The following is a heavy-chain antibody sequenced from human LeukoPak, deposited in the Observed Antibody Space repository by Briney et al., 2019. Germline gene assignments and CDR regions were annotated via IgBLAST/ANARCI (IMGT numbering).Heavy chain of an antibody. V-gene: IGHV3-64*01. J-gene: IGHJ6*04. D-gene: IGHD3-3*01. CDR3: ARGKITIFGVVDV. CDR1: GFTFSSYA. Sequence: GGSLRLSCAASGFTFSSYAMHWVRQAPGKGLEYVSAISSNGGSTYYANSVKGRFTISRDNSKNTLYLQMGSLRAEDMAVYYCARGKITIFGVVDVWGKGTTVTVSS. CDR2: ISSNGGST.